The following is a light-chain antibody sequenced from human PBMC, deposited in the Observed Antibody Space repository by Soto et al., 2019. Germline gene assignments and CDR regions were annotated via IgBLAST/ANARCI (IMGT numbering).Light chain of an antibody. Sequence: IQMTQYPSTLSASIGDRVTSTCRASQSINNRLAWYQQMPGKARNLLIYDASSLESGVTSRFSGSGSGTEFTLTISSLQPEDFATYYCQPLDNFPRTVGQGTKVDIK. CDR2: DAS. J-gene: IGKJ1*01. CDR1: QSINNR. V-gene: IGKV1-5*01. CDR3: QPLDNFPRT.